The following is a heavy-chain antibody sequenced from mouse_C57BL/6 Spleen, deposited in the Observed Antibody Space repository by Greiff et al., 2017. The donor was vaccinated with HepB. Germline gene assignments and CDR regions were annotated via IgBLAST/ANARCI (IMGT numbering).Heavy chain of an antibody. CDR2: IYPGDGDT. D-gene: IGHD1-1*01. Sequence: VHLVESGPELVKPGASVKISCKASGYAFSSSWMNWVKQRPGKGLEWIGRIYPGDGDTNYNGKFKGKATLTADKSSSTAYMQLSSLTSEDSAVYFCARSLLLRSSMDYWGQGTSVTVSS. CDR3: ARSLLLRSSMDY. J-gene: IGHJ4*01. V-gene: IGHV1-82*01. CDR1: GYAFSSSW.